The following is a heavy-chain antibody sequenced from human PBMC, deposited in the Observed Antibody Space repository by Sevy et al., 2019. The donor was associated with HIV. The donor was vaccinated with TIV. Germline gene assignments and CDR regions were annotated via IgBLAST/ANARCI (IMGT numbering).Heavy chain of an antibody. CDR2: ISGSGIT. J-gene: IGHJ4*02. D-gene: IGHD2-15*01. CDR1: GFIFSDYY. CDR3: ARDPLLGVAREVARGGY. V-gene: IGHV3-11*01. Sequence: GGSLRLSCSGSGFIFSDYYMSWIRQAPGRGLEWVSYISGSGITYYADSVEGRFTISRDNVRNSLYLQMNSLRADDTAVYYCARDPLLGVAREVARGGYWGQRTLVTVSS.